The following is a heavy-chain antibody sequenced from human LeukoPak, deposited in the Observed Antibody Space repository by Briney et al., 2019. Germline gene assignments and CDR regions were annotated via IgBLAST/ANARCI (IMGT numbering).Heavy chain of an antibody. D-gene: IGHD1-26*01. Sequence: PGGSLRLSCAASGFTFSSYSMNWVRQAPGKGLEWVSSISSSSSYIYYADSVKGRFTISRDNAKNSLYLQMNSLRAEDTAVYYCARESRGGSYADSWGQGTLVTVSS. CDR1: GFTFSSYS. CDR2: ISSSSSYI. J-gene: IGHJ4*02. CDR3: ARESRGGSYADS. V-gene: IGHV3-21*01.